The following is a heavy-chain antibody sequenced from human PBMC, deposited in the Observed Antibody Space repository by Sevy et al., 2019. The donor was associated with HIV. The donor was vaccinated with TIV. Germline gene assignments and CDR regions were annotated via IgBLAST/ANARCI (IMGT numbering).Heavy chain of an antibody. CDR2: IKLDGDEK. Sequence: GGSLRLSCTASGFSFRSYWMTWVRQAPGMGLEWMANIKLDGDEKYYVESLKGRFTISRDNVKNSLYLQMNNLRAEDTAVYYCARDSKGGLDVWGQGTTVTVSS. CDR3: ARDSKGGLDV. V-gene: IGHV3-7*01. CDR1: GFSFRSYW. D-gene: IGHD4-4*01. J-gene: IGHJ6*02.